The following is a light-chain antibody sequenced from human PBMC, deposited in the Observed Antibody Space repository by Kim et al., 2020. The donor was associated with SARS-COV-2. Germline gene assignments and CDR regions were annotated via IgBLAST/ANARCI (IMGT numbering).Light chain of an antibody. CDR3: QQRDNYPPT. V-gene: IGKV3-11*01. CDR2: AAS. CDR1: QGISSY. J-gene: IGKJ1*01. Sequence: SLGDRATITCRASQGISSYLAWYQQKPGQAPRLLIYAASTRHTGIPARFSGSGSGTDFTLTISSLQPEDFAAYYCQQRDNYPPTFGQGTKVVIK.